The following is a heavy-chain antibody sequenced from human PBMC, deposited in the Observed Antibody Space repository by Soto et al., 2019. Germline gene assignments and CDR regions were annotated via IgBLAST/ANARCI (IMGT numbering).Heavy chain of an antibody. V-gene: IGHV4-30-4*01. CDR3: ARDEVRYDSSGYYPSAAFDI. CDR1: GGSIISGDYY. D-gene: IGHD3-22*01. Sequence: TLSLTCTVSGGSIISGDYYWSWIGQPPGKGREWIGYSYYSGSTYYNPSLKSRVTISVDTSKNQFSLKLSSVTAADTAVYYCARDEVRYDSSGYYPSAAFDIWGQGTMVTVSS. CDR2: SYYSGST. J-gene: IGHJ3*02.